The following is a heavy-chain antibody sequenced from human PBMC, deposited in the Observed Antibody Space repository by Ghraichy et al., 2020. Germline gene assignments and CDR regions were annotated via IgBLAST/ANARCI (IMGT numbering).Heavy chain of an antibody. CDR1: GFTFSSYA. V-gene: IGHV3-23*01. D-gene: IGHD6-13*01. CDR2: ISGSGGST. J-gene: IGHJ4*02. Sequence: GGSLRLSCAASGFTFSSYAMSWVRQAPGKGLEWVSAISGSGGSTYYADSVKGRFTISRDNSKNTLYLQMNSLRAEDTAVYYCAKDQIAAAAARNYYFDYWGQGTLVTVSS. CDR3: AKDQIAAAAARNYYFDY.